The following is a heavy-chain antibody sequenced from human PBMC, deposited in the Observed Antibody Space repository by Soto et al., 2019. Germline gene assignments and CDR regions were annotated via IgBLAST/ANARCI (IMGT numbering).Heavy chain of an antibody. D-gene: IGHD3-10*01. V-gene: IGHV3-11*01. CDR2: IGASGSPI. CDR1: GSSFSDYY. Sequence: QMQLVQSGGGLVKPGGSLRLSCAASGSSFSDYYMSWIRRAPGKGLEWVSYIGASGSPIYFGDSVKGRFSISRDNTNNSLYLQMNSLRPDDTAVYYCARGTYGMDVWGQGTTVIVSS. CDR3: ARGTYGMDV. J-gene: IGHJ6*02.